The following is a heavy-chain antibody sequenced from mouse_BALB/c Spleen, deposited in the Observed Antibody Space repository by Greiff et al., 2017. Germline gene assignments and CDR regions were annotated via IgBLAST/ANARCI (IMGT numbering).Heavy chain of an antibody. CDR3: ARRSPSYYYGSIYYAMDY. V-gene: IGHV5-6-5*01. D-gene: IGHD1-1*01. CDR1: GFTFSSYA. Sequence: DVKLVESGGGLVKPGGSLKLSCAASGFTFSSYAMSWVRQTPEKRLEWVASISSGGSTYYPDSVKGRFTISRDNARNILYLQMSSLRSEDTAMYYCARRSPSYYYGSIYYAMDYWGQGTSVTVSS. CDR2: ISSGGST. J-gene: IGHJ4*01.